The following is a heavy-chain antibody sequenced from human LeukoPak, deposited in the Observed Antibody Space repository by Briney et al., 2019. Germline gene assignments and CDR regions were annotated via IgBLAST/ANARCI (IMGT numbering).Heavy chain of an antibody. D-gene: IGHD2-2*01. J-gene: IGHJ4*02. CDR2: INPHSGGT. Sequence: ASVKVSCKASGYTFTGYYLHWVRQAPGQGLEWMGWINPHSGGTNYAQKFQGRVTMTRDTSISTAYVELSRLRSDDTAVYYCARAGIVVVPAAMGYYWGQGTLVTVSS. CDR3: ARAGIVVVPAAMGYY. V-gene: IGHV1-2*02. CDR1: GYTFTGYY.